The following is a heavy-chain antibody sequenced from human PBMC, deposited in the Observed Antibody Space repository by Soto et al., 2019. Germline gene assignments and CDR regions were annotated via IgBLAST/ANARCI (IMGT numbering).Heavy chain of an antibody. D-gene: IGHD2-15*01. V-gene: IGHV4-59*01. CDR1: VESISIYY. Sequence: SETLSLTCTVSVESISIYYWSWIRQPPGKGLEWIGYMYYSGSTNYNPSLKSRVTISVDTSKNQFSLKLSPVTAADTAVYYCARDAGGPADYWGQGTLVTVSS. CDR2: MYYSGST. CDR3: ARDAGGPADY. J-gene: IGHJ4*02.